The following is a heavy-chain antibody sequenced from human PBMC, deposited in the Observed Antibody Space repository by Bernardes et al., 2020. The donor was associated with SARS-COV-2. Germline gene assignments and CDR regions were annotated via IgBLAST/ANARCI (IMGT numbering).Heavy chain of an antibody. CDR2: IYYSGST. Sequence: SETLSLTCTVSGGSISSYYWSWIRQPPGKGLEWIGYIYYSGSTNYNPSLKSRVTISVDTSKNQFSLELSSVTAADTAVYYCSRAEGGDCGGDCYPPPNWFDPWGQGTLVTVYS. J-gene: IGHJ5*02. CDR3: SRAEGGDCGGDCYPPPNWFDP. V-gene: IGHV4-59*01. CDR1: GGSISSYY. D-gene: IGHD2-21*02.